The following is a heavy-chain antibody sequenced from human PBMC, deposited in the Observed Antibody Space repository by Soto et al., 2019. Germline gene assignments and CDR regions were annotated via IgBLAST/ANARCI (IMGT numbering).Heavy chain of an antibody. Sequence: QVQLQESGPGLVKPSETLSLTCTVSGGSISGYYWSWIRQPPGKGLEWIGNIYYSGSTYYDPSLKSRVTISVDTSKNQFSLRLSSATAADTAVYYCARLYDSGWVVYWGQGTLVTVSS. J-gene: IGHJ4*02. D-gene: IGHD6-19*01. CDR3: ARLYDSGWVVY. V-gene: IGHV4-59*01. CDR1: GGSISGYY. CDR2: IYYSGST.